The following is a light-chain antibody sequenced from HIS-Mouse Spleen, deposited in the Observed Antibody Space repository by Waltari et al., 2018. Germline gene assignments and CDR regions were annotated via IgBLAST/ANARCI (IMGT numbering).Light chain of an antibody. CDR1: ALPKQY. V-gene: IGLV3-10*01. CDR3: YSTDSSGNHRV. Sequence: SYELTQPPSVSVSPGQTARITCPGDALPKQYAYWYQQKSGQATGLVIYEDSKRPAGIPERFSGSSSGTMATLTISGAQVEDEADYYCYSTDSSGNHRVFGGGTKLTVL. J-gene: IGLJ2*01. CDR2: EDS.